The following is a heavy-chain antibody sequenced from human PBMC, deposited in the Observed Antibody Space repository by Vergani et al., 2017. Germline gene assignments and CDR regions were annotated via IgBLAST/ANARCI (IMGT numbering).Heavy chain of an antibody. CDR3: AIVTDYYGSSGYYLDY. V-gene: IGHV1-24*01. J-gene: IGHJ4*02. CDR2: FDPEHGEV. D-gene: IGHD3-22*01. CDR1: GYSLTELT. Sequence: QVQLVQSGSEVRKPGASVKVSCQASGYSLTELTIHWVRQAPGKGLEWMGGFDPEHGEVTFAHHIQGRVTMTEDRSTDTAYMELSSLRPEDTALYYCAIVTDYYGSSGYYLDYWGQGTLVTVSS.